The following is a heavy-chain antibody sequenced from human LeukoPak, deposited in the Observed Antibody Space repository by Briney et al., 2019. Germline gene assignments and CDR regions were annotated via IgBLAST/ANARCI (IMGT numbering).Heavy chain of an antibody. Sequence: ASVKVSCKVSGYTLTELSMHWVRQAPGKGLEWMGGFDPEDGETIYAQKFQGRVTMTEDTSTDTAYMELSSLRSEDTAVYYCATPKDGYNWNNWFDPWGQGTLVTVSS. D-gene: IGHD5-24*01. CDR3: ATPKDGYNWNNWFDP. V-gene: IGHV1-24*01. CDR1: GYTLTELS. CDR2: FDPEDGET. J-gene: IGHJ5*02.